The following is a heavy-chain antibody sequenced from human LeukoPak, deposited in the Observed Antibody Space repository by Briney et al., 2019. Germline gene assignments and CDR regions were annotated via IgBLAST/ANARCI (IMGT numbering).Heavy chain of an antibody. Sequence: GGSLRLSCGASGFTFSSYGMHWVRQAPGKGLEWVAFIRYDGSNKYYADSVKGRFTISRDNSKNTLYLQMNSLRAEDTAVYYCATLPSLRFLEWLLINAFDIWGQGTMVTVSS. J-gene: IGHJ3*02. D-gene: IGHD3-3*01. CDR2: IRYDGSNK. V-gene: IGHV3-30*02. CDR1: GFTFSSYG. CDR3: ATLPSLRFLEWLLINAFDI.